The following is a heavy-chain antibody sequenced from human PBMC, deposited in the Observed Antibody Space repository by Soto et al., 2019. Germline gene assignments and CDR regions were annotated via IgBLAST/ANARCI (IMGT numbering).Heavy chain of an antibody. CDR2: FDPEYGET. D-gene: IGHD1-26*01. CDR1: GYTLTELS. V-gene: IGHV1-24*01. J-gene: IGHJ3*02. Sequence: GASVKVSCKVSGYTLTELSMHWVRQAPGKGLEWMGGFDPEYGETNYAQKFQDRVTMTEDTSTDTAYMELSSLRSEDTAVYYCATDWRSGGSYYHDAFDIWGQGTMVTVSS. CDR3: ATDWRSGGSYYHDAFDI.